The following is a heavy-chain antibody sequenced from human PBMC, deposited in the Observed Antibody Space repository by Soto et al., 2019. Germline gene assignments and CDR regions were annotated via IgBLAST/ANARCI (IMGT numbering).Heavy chain of an antibody. CDR2: IIPMFGTA. J-gene: IGHJ4*02. V-gene: IGHV1-69*13. CDR3: ARQFDYDSSGYYYAY. CDR1: GGSFSKYS. Sequence: SGKVSCKASGGSFSKYSISWVRQAPGQGLEWMGGIIPMFGTANYAQKFQGRVTITADESTSTAYMELSSLRSEDTAVYYCARQFDYDSSGYYYAYWGQGTLVTVSS. D-gene: IGHD3-22*01.